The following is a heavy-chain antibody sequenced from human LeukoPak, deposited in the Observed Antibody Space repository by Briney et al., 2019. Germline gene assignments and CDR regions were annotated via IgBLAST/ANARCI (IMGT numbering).Heavy chain of an antibody. CDR3: ARALIAADNY. V-gene: IGHV3-7*04. J-gene: IGHJ4*02. D-gene: IGHD6-6*01. CDR1: GFTISNYW. Sequence: GGSLRLSCAASGFTISNYWMNWVRQAPGKGLEWLANIRRGGSEEYYVHSVKGLFTISRDNTKNSLYLQMNSLRVEDTAVYYCARALIAADNYWGQGTLVTVSS. CDR2: IRRGGSEE.